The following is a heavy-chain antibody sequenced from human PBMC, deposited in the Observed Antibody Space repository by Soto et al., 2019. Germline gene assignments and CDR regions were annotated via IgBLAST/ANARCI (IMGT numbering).Heavy chain of an antibody. CDR3: ARALIVVVPVALDD. D-gene: IGHD2-2*01. CDR2: ISTSNGNT. Sequence: GASVKVSCKASGYSFATYGIAWVRQAPGQGLEWLGWISTSNGNTQYAQNLQGRVTMTTDISTTTAYMELRSLRSDDTAVYYCARALIVVVPVALDDWGQGTLVTVSS. V-gene: IGHV1-18*01. CDR1: GYSFATYG. J-gene: IGHJ4*02.